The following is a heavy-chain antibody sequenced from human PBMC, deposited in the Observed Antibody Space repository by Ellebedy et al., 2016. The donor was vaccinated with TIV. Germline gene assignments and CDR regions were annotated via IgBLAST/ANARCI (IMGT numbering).Heavy chain of an antibody. CDR1: GFTFSSYV. Sequence: GESLKISCVVSGFTFSSYVMSWVRQAPGKGPEWVSTISGSGSSTYYADSVKGRFTISRDNSKKTLYLQMNSLRAEDTAAYYCAKPTGVDYYFYGMGVWGQGTTVTVSS. J-gene: IGHJ6*02. D-gene: IGHD1-14*01. V-gene: IGHV3-23*01. CDR2: ISGSGSST. CDR3: AKPTGVDYYFYGMGV.